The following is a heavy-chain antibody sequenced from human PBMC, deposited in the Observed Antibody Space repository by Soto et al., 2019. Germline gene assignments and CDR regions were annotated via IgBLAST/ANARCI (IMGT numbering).Heavy chain of an antibody. J-gene: IGHJ4*02. CDR2: IYYSGST. V-gene: IGHV4-59*01. D-gene: IGHD3-9*01. Sequence: QVQLQESGPGLVKPSETLSLTCTVSGGSISSYYWSWIRQPPGKGLEWIGYIYYSGSTNYNPSLKSRVTISVDTAKNQVSLKLSSVTAADTAVYYCARVTSGAYYDILSGYYLDYWCQGTLVTVSS. CDR1: GGSISSYY. CDR3: ARVTSGAYYDILSGYYLDY.